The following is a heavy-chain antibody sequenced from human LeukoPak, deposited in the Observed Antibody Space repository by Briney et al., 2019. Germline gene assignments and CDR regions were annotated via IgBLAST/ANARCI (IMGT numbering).Heavy chain of an antibody. Sequence: SVKVSCKASGGTFSSYAISWVRQAPGQGLEWMGGIIPIFGTANYAQKFQGRVTITTDESTSTAYMELSSLRSEDTAVYYCARVRYSYGYSPYYYMDVWGKGTTVTVSS. V-gene: IGHV1-69*05. D-gene: IGHD5-18*01. J-gene: IGHJ6*03. CDR1: GGTFSSYA. CDR3: ARVRYSYGYSPYYYMDV. CDR2: IIPIFGTA.